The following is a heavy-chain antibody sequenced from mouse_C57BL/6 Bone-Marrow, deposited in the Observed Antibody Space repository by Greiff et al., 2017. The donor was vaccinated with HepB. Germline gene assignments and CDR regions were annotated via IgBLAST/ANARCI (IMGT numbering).Heavy chain of an antibody. D-gene: IGHD2-3*01. V-gene: IGHV1-19*01. J-gene: IGHJ2*01. CDR1: GYTFTDYY. CDR3: ARGPDGYYVYFDY. Sequence: EVKLQESGPVLVKPGASVKMSCKASGYTFTDYYMNWVKQSHGKSLEWIGVINPYNGGTSYNQKFKGKATLTVDKSSSTAYMELNSLTSEDSAVYYCARGPDGYYVYFDYWGQGTTLTVSS. CDR2: INPYNGGT.